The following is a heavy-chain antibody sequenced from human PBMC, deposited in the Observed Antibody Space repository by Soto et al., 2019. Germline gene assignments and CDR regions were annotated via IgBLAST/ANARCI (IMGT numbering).Heavy chain of an antibody. J-gene: IGHJ6*02. CDR2: INHSGST. V-gene: IGHV4-34*01. D-gene: IGHD1-26*01. Sequence: PSETLSLTCAVYGGSFSGYYWSWIRQPPGKGLEWIGEINHSGSTNYNPSLKSRVTISVDTSKNQFSLKLSSVTAADTAVYYCARNKVGATGRGYYYYGMDVWGQGTTVTGSS. CDR1: GGSFSGYY. CDR3: ARNKVGATGRGYYYYGMDV.